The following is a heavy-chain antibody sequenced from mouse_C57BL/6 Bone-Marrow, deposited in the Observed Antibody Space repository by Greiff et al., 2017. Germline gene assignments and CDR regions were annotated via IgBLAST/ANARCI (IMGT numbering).Heavy chain of an antibody. CDR1: GFTFNTYA. CDR3: VRERPYDYDDVYYAMDY. Sequence: EVMLVESGGGLVQPKGSLKLSCAASGFTFNTYAMHWVRQAPGKGLEWVARIRSKSSNYATYYADSVKDRFTISRDDSQSMLYLQMNNLKTVDTAMSYCVRERPYDYDDVYYAMDYWGQGTSVTVSS. J-gene: IGHJ4*01. CDR2: IRSKSSNYAT. V-gene: IGHV10-3*01. D-gene: IGHD2-4*01.